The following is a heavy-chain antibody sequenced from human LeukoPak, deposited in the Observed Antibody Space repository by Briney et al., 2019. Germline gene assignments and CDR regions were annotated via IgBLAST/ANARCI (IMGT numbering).Heavy chain of an antibody. Sequence: GASVKVSCKASGYTFTSYGISWVRQAPGQGLEWMGIINPSGGSTSYAQKFQGRVTMTRDTSTSTVYMELSSLRSEDTAVYYCARGAYPPYFDFWGQGTLVTVSS. J-gene: IGHJ4*02. CDR1: GYTFTSYG. V-gene: IGHV1-46*01. CDR2: INPSGGST. D-gene: IGHD1-26*01. CDR3: ARGAYPPYFDF.